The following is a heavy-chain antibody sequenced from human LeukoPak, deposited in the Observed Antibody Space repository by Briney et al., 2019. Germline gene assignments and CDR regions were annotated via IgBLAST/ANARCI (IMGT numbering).Heavy chain of an antibody. Sequence: SQTLSLTCTFSGGSISSGDYYWSWIRQPPGKGLEWIGYIYYSGSTYYNPSLKSRVTISVDTSKNQFSLKLSSVTAADTAVYYCARVRVVPAATVDYWGQGTLVTVSS. V-gene: IGHV4-30-4*08. J-gene: IGHJ4*02. D-gene: IGHD2-2*01. CDR2: IYYSGST. CDR1: GGSISSGDYY. CDR3: ARVRVVPAATVDY.